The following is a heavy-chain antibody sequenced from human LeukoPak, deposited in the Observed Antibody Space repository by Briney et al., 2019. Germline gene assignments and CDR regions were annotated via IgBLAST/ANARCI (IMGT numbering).Heavy chain of an antibody. J-gene: IGHJ5*02. CDR3: ARHEGSSWYSFDP. CDR2: IYYSGST. V-gene: IGHV4-59*08. CDR1: GDSISNFY. Sequence: SETLSLTCTVSGDSISNFYWSWIRQPPGKGLEWIGYIYYSGSTNYNPSLKSRVTISVDTSKSHFSLKLTSVTAADTAIYYCARHEGSSWYSFDPWGQGTLVTVSS. D-gene: IGHD6-13*01.